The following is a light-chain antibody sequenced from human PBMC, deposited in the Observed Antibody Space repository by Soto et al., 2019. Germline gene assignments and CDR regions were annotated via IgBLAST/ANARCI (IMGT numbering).Light chain of an antibody. Sequence: DIQMTQSPSSLSASVRDRVTITCRASQSISTYLNWYQQKPGKAPKLLMHAASSLDRGVPSRFSGSGSGTDFTLTITSLQPEDSATYHCQQRYKTSLSSFGQGTKVDIK. J-gene: IGKJ2*01. V-gene: IGKV1-39*01. CDR3: QQRYKTSLSS. CDR2: AAS. CDR1: QSISTY.